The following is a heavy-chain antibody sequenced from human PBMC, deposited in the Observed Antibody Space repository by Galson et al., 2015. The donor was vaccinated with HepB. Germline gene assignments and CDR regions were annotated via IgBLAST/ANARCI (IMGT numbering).Heavy chain of an antibody. CDR3: ARWILTGYTNWFDP. J-gene: IGHJ5*02. D-gene: IGHD3-9*01. CDR2: ISYDGSNK. CDR1: GFTFSSYA. Sequence: SLRLSCAASGFTFSSYAMHWVRQAPGKGLEWVAVISYDGSNKYYADSVKGRFTISRDNSKNTLYLQMNSLRAEDTAVYYCARWILTGYTNWFDPWGQGTLVTVSS. V-gene: IGHV3-30-3*01.